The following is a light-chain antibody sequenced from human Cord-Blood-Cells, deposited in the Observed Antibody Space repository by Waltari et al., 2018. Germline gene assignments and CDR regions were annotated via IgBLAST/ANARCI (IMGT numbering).Light chain of an antibody. V-gene: IGKV1-39*01. CDR1: QSISSY. J-gene: IGKJ4*01. CDR3: QQSYSTPPA. Sequence: DIQMTQSPSSMSASVGDRVNITYRASQSISSYLNWYQHKPGKAPKLLIYAASSLQSGVPSRFSCSGSGTDFTLTISNLQPEDFATYYCQQSYSTPPAFGGGTKVEIK. CDR2: AAS.